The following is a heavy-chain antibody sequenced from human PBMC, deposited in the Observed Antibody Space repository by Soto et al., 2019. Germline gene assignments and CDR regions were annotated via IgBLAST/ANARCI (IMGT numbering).Heavy chain of an antibody. J-gene: IGHJ4*02. CDR1: GFTFSSYA. CDR3: AKRRGAGGHFDY. Sequence: LRLSFAASGFTFSSYAMGWVRQGPGKGLEWVAVVSIGGSTHYADSVRGRFTISRNNSKNTLSLQMNSLTAEDTAVYFCAKRRGAGGHFDYWGQGALVTVSS. D-gene: IGHD2-15*01. V-gene: IGHV3-23*01. CDR2: VSIGGST.